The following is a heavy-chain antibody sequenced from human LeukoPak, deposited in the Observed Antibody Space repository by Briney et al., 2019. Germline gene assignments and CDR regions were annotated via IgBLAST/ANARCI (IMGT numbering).Heavy chain of an antibody. CDR2: ISTSSSYI. CDR1: GFTFSSYS. V-gene: IGHV3-21*01. D-gene: IGHD6-13*01. Sequence: GGSLRLSCAASGFTFSSYSMNWVRQAPGKGLEWVSSISTSSSYIYYADSVKGRFTISRDNAKNSLSLQMNSLRAEDTAVYYCARALRGSSWYKRSFSWFDPWGQGTLVTVSS. J-gene: IGHJ5*02. CDR3: ARALRGSSWYKRSFSWFDP.